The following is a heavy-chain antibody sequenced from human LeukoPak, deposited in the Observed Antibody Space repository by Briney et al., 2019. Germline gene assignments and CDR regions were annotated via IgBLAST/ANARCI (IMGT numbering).Heavy chain of an antibody. D-gene: IGHD3-22*01. CDR3: ARSIHYYYDSSGYSKFDY. V-gene: IGHV3-30-3*01. CDR2: ISYDGSNK. Sequence: GGSLRLSCAASGFTFSSYAMHWVRQAPGKGLEWVAVISYDGSNKYYADSVKGRFTISRDNSKNKLYLQMNSLRAEDTAVYYCARSIHYYYDSSGYSKFDYWGQGTLVTVSS. J-gene: IGHJ4*02. CDR1: GFTFSSYA.